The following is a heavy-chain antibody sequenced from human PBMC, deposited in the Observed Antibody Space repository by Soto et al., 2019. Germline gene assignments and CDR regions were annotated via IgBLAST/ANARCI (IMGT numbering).Heavy chain of an antibody. D-gene: IGHD3-10*01. V-gene: IGHV1-46*01. Sequence: ASVKVSCKASGYTFTSYYMHWVRQAPGQGLEWMGIINPSGGSTSYAQKFQGRVTMTRDTSTSTVYMELSSLRSEDTAVYYCARDGAPTSSGDYYYYGMDVWGQGTKVTVSS. J-gene: IGHJ6*02. CDR1: GYTFTSYY. CDR2: INPSGGST. CDR3: ARDGAPTSSGDYYYYGMDV.